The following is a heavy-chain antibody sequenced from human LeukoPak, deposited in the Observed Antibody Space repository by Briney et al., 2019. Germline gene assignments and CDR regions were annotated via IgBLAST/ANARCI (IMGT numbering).Heavy chain of an antibody. CDR1: GYTFTVYY. D-gene: IGHD3-22*01. Sequence: GASVKVSCEASGYTFTVYYMAWVRQAPGQGLEWMGRINPNSGGTNYAQKFQGRVTMTRDTSISTAYMELSRLRSDDTAVYYCATDDSSGYYSGPWGQGTLVTVSS. V-gene: IGHV1-2*06. J-gene: IGHJ5*02. CDR2: INPNSGGT. CDR3: ATDDSSGYYSGP.